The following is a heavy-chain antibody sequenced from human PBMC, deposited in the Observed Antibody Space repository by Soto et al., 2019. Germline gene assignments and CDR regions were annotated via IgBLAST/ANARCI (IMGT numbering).Heavy chain of an antibody. CDR2: ISSSGSTI. CDR1: GFTFSSYE. CDR3: ARFYYYDSSGYRDY. J-gene: IGHJ4*02. V-gene: IGHV3-48*03. D-gene: IGHD3-22*01. Sequence: EVQLVESGGGLVQPGGSLRLSCAASGFTFSSYEMNWDRQAPGKGLEWVSYISSSGSTIYYADSVKGRFTISRDNAKNSLYLQMNSLRAEDTAVYYCARFYYYDSSGYRDYWGQGTLVTVSS.